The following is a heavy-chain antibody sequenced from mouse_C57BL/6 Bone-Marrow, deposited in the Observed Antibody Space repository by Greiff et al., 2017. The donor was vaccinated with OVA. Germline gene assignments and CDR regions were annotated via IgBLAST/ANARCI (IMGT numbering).Heavy chain of an antibody. V-gene: IGHV1-19*01. Sequence: EVQLQQSGPVLVKPGASVKMSCKASGYTFTDYYMNWVKQSHGKSLEWIGVINPYNGGTSYNQKFKGKATLTVDTSSSTAYMELNSLTSYDSAVYYCERGYFPWFAYWGQGTLVTVSA. J-gene: IGHJ3*01. CDR2: INPYNGGT. CDR3: ERGYFPWFAY. CDR1: GYTFTDYY.